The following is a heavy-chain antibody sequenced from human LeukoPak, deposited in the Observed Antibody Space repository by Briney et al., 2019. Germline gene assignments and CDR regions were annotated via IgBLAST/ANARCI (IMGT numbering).Heavy chain of an antibody. V-gene: IGHV1-3*01. CDR1: GYTFSGYA. CDR2: INAGNGHT. D-gene: IGHD2-21*01. J-gene: IGHJ4*02. CDR3: AGGKLSGKKGEYYLEN. Sequence: GASVKVSCEASGYTFSGYAIHWVRQAPGQRFEWMGWINAGNGHTKYSQNFQGRVTITRDSSANIVYMDVSSLTSEDTAVYYCAGGKLSGKKGEYYLENRGRGTPVT.